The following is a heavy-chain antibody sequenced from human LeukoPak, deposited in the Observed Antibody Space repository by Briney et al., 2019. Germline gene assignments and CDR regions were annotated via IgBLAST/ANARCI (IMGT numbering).Heavy chain of an antibody. Sequence: ASVTVSCKVSGYTLTELSMHWVRQAPGKGLEWMGGFDPEDGETIYAQKFQGRVTMTEDTSTDTAYMELSSLRSEDTAVYYCATDIPRGSYNFDYWGQGTLVTVSS. V-gene: IGHV1-24*01. D-gene: IGHD3-16*01. CDR3: ATDIPRGSYNFDY. CDR2: FDPEDGET. CDR1: GYTLTELS. J-gene: IGHJ4*02.